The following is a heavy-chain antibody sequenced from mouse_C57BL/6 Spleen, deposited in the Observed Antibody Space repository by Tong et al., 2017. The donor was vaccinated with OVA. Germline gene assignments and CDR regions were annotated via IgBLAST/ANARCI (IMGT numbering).Heavy chain of an antibody. J-gene: IGHJ2*01. V-gene: IGHV5-4*01. CDR3: ARYYYGSSQRGYFDY. CDR1: GFTFSSYA. D-gene: IGHD1-1*01. CDR2: ISDGGSYT. Sequence: EVQLQESGGGLVKPGGSLKLSCAASGFTFSSYAMSWVRQTPEKRLEWVATISDGGSYTYYPDNVKGRFTISRDNAKNNLYLQMSHLKSEDTAMYYCARYYYGSSQRGYFDYWGQGTTLTVSS.